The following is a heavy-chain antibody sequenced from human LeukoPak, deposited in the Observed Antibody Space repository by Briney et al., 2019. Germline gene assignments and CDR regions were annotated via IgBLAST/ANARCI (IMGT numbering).Heavy chain of an antibody. CDR2: IIPIDGTA. CDR1: RDTFTRCA. V-gene: IGHV1-69*01. J-gene: IGHJ3*02. D-gene: IGHD3-10*01. CDR3: ARDPGAPVRAFDI. Sequence: GASVKVSCKASRDTFTRCAFSWVRQAPGQGLEWMGGIIPIDGTANSGQKFQGRVTITADESTSTAYMELSSLRSEDTAIYYCARDPGAPVRAFDIWGQGTMVIVSS.